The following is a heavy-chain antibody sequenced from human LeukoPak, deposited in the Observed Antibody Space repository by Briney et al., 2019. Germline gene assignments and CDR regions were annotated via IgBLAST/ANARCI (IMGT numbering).Heavy chain of an antibody. CDR3: ASTSGYSSSWYERDDY. Sequence: ASVKLSCKASGYTFTSYGINWVRRATGQGLEWMGWMNPNSGNTGYAQKFQGRVTMTRNTSISTAYMELSSLRSEDTAVYYCASTSGYSSSWYERDDYWGQGTLVTVSS. J-gene: IGHJ4*02. D-gene: IGHD6-13*01. CDR2: MNPNSGNT. CDR1: GYTFTSYG. V-gene: IGHV1-8*01.